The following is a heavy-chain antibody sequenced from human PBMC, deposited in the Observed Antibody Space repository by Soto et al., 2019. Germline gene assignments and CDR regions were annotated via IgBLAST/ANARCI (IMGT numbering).Heavy chain of an antibody. D-gene: IGHD6-19*01. CDR2: INWNGAYS. V-gene: IGHV3-9*01. Sequence: EVQLVESGGNLARPGESLRLSCTASGFKFDDYAFHWVRQAPGKGPEWVSGINWNGAYSGYADSVKGRFTISRDNAGNSVYLQMDTLRPEDTAFYYCARVHSSGWYVEPYDAWGQGTMVTVSS. J-gene: IGHJ3*01. CDR3: ARVHSSGWYVEPYDA. CDR1: GFKFDDYA.